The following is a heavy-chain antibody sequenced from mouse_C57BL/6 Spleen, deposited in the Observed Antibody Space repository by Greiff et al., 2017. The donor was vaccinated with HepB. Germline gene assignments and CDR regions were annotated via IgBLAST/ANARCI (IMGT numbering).Heavy chain of an antibody. CDR2: ISSGSSTI. D-gene: IGHD2-2*01. J-gene: IGHJ2*01. V-gene: IGHV5-17*01. CDR3: AREGNDVGDY. Sequence: EVQGVESGGGLVKPGGSLKLSCAASGFTFSDYGMHWVRQAPEKGLEWVAYISSGSSTIYYADTVKGRFTISRDNAKNTLFLKMTRLRSEDTAMYYCAREGNDVGDYWGQGTTLTVSS. CDR1: GFTFSDYG.